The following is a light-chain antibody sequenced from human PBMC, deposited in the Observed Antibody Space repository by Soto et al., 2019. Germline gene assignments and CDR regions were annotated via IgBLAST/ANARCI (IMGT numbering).Light chain of an antibody. CDR2: GAS. J-gene: IGKJ2*01. V-gene: IGKV3D-15*01. CDR1: QSVSSD. Sequence: EIVMTQSPATLSVSPGERATVSCRASQSVSSDLAWYQQKPGQAPRLLIYGASTRATGIPARFSGSGSGTEFTLTIGSLQSEDFAVYYCQQYSNWLRTFGQGTKLEIK. CDR3: QQYSNWLRT.